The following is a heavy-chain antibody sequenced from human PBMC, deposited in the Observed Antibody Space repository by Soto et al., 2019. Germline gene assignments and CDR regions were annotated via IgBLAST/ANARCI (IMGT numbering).Heavy chain of an antibody. CDR3: ARGTAMVVDYYYGMDV. V-gene: IGHV3-33*01. Sequence: PGGSLRLSCAASGFTFSSYGMHWVRQAPGKGLEWVAVMWYDGSNKYYADSVKGRFTISRDNSKNTLYLQMNSLRAEDTAVYYCARGTAMVVDYYYGMDVWGQGTTVTVSS. CDR2: MWYDGSNK. CDR1: GFTFSSYG. J-gene: IGHJ6*02. D-gene: IGHD5-18*01.